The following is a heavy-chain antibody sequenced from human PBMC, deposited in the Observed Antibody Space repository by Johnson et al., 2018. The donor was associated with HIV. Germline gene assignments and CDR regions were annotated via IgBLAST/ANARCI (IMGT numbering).Heavy chain of an antibody. J-gene: IGHJ3*02. D-gene: IGHD5-24*01. CDR2: IKYDGSGK. CDR3: ARDLRWSYDAFDI. Sequence: VQLVESGGGLVQPGGSLRLSCAASGFIFSGYWMNWVRQAPGKGLEWVAGIKYDGSGKFCVDSVKGRFTISRDNAKNSLYLQMNSLRAEDTAVYYCARDLRWSYDAFDIWGQGTMVTVSS. CDR1: GFIFSGYW. V-gene: IGHV3-7*01.